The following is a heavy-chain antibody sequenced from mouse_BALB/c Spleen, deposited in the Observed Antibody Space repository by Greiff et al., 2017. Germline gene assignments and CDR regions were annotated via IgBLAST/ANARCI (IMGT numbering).Heavy chain of an antibody. CDR1: GFTFSSYG. V-gene: IGHV5-6-3*01. CDR2: INSNGGST. J-gene: IGHJ3*01. CDR3: ARGDGYYGWFAY. D-gene: IGHD2-3*01. Sequence: EVQLVESGGGLVQPGGSLKLSCAASGFTFSSYGMSWVRQTPDKRLELVATINSNGGSTYYPDSVKGRFTISRDNAKNTLYPQMSSLKSEDTAMYYCARGDGYYGWFAYWGQGTLVTVSA.